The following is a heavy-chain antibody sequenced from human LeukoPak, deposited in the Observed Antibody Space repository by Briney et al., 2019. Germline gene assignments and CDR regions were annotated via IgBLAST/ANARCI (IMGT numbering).Heavy chain of an antibody. D-gene: IGHD6-19*01. CDR2: INPRGGST. V-gene: IGHV1-46*01. J-gene: IGHJ5*01. CDR3: ASSTKPGIAVAGTYNWFDP. CDR1: GYTFTSYY. Sequence: GASVKVSCKASGYTFTSYYMHWVRQAPGQGLEWMGIINPRGGSTSYAQKFQGGVTMTRDTSTSTVYMELSSLRSEDTAVYYCASSTKPGIAVAGTYNWFDPWGQGTLVTVSS.